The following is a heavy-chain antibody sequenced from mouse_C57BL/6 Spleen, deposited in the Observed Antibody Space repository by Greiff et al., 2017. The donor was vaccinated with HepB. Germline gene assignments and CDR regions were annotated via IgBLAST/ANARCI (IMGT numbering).Heavy chain of an antibody. CDR1: GYAFSSSW. J-gene: IGHJ1*03. Sequence: QVQLQQSGPELVKPGASVKISCKASGYAFSSSWMNWVKQRPGKGLEWIGRIYPGDGDTNYNGKFKGKATLTADKSSSTAYMQLSSLTSEDSAVYFCAREGHWDGGYFDVWGTGTTVTVSS. V-gene: IGHV1-82*01. CDR2: IYPGDGDT. CDR3: AREGHWDGGYFDV. D-gene: IGHD4-1*01.